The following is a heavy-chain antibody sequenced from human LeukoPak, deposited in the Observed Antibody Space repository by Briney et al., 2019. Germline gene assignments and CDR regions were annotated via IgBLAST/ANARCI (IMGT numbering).Heavy chain of an antibody. V-gene: IGHV1-69*05. CDR3: ARDVHGDYGSGWFDP. Sequence: SVKVSCKTSGGTFNNSAISWVRQAPGQGLEWLGGIMPLFGTAGYAQKFQGRVTITKDESTRTVYLELTSLTSDDTAVYYCARDVHGDYGSGWFDPWGHGTLVSVSS. CDR1: GGTFNNSA. CDR2: IMPLFGTA. J-gene: IGHJ5*02. D-gene: IGHD4-17*01.